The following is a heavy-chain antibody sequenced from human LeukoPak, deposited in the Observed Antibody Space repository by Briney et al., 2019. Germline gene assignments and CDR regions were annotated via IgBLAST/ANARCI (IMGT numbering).Heavy chain of an antibody. V-gene: IGHV4-39*07. CDR1: GGSISSSNFY. D-gene: IGHD4-17*01. CDR3: ASGTTVTTLRAFDI. J-gene: IGHJ3*02. Sequence: PSETLSLTCTVSGGSISSSNFYWGWIRQPPGKGLEWIGEINHSGSTNYNPSLKSRVTISVDTSKNQFSLKLSSVTAADTAVYYCASGTTVTTLRAFDIWGQGTMVTVSS. CDR2: INHSGST.